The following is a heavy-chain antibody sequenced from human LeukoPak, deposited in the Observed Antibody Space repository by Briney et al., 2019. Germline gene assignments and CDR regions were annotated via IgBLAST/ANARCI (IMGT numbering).Heavy chain of an antibody. CDR3: AKVPPLYGDLQYFQH. CDR1: GFTFSSYA. V-gene: IGHV3-23*01. Sequence: GGSLRLSCAASGFTFSSYAMSWVRQPPGKGLEWVSAISGSGGSTYYADSVKGRFTISRDNSKNTLYLQMNSLRAEDTAVYYCAKVPPLYGDLQYFQHWGQGTLVTVSS. CDR2: ISGSGGST. D-gene: IGHD4-17*01. J-gene: IGHJ1*01.